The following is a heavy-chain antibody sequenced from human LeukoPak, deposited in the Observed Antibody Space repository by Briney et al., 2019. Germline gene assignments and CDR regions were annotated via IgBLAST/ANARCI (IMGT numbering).Heavy chain of an antibody. Sequence: SETLSLTCAVYGGSFSGYYWSWIRQPPGKGLEWIGEINHSGSTNYNPSLKSRVTISVDTSKNQFSLKLSSVTAADTAVYHCARGRIPRYCSSTSCYTRWFDPWGQGTLVTVSS. CDR3: ARGRIPRYCSSTSCYTRWFDP. CDR1: GGSFSGYY. CDR2: INHSGST. V-gene: IGHV4-34*01. J-gene: IGHJ5*02. D-gene: IGHD2-2*02.